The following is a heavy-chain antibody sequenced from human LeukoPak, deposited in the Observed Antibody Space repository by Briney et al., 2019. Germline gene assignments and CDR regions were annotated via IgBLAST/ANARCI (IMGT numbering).Heavy chain of an antibody. CDR1: GFIFSSYN. V-gene: IGHV3-33*01. D-gene: IGHD3-22*01. CDR2: IWYDGSNK. CDR3: AGSGYPEGLDF. J-gene: IGHJ4*02. Sequence: PGRSLRLSCAASGFIFSSYNMHWVRQAPGKGLEWVAIIWYDGSNKYYADSVKGRFTISRDNSKKPPYLQMNSLRAEDTAVYYCAGSGYPEGLDFWGQGTLVTVSS.